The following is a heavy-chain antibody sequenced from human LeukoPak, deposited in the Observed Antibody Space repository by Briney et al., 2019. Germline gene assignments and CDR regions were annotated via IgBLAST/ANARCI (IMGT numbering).Heavy chain of an antibody. CDR2: INPNTGDT. Sequence: ASVKVSCKASGYTLTSYYMHWVRQAPGQGLEWMGWINPNTGDTSFAQKFQGRVTLTRDTPISTAYMELSRLKSDDTAVYYCARLFNYYDNSGYYQYYFDYWGQGTLVTVSS. V-gene: IGHV1-2*02. D-gene: IGHD3-22*01. J-gene: IGHJ4*02. CDR3: ARLFNYYDNSGYYQYYFDY. CDR1: GYTLTSYY.